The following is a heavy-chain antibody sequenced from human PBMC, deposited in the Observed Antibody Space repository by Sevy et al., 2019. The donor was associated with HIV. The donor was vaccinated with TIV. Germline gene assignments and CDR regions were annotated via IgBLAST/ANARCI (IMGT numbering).Heavy chain of an antibody. Sequence: ASVKASCKASGYTFTSYGISWVRQAPGQGLEWMGWISAYNGNTNYAQKLQGRVTMTTDTSTSTAYMELRSLRSDDTAVYYCAREGYYDSSGYSDYWGQGTLVTVSS. J-gene: IGHJ4*02. D-gene: IGHD3-22*01. CDR2: ISAYNGNT. V-gene: IGHV1-18*04. CDR3: AREGYYDSSGYSDY. CDR1: GYTFTSYG.